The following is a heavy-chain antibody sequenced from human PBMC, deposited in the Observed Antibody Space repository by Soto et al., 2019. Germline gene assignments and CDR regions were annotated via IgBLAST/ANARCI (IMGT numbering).Heavy chain of an antibody. CDR2: IYWDDAK. Sequence: QITLKESGPTLVKPTQTLTLTCNFSGFSLSTRGVGVGWIRQPPGKALEWLTLIYWDDAKEYSPSLRSRITIPKDTSKNHVVLTMADMAPVDTATYECAQKGGGDRILDYWGQGTLVTVSS. D-gene: IGHD3-16*01. J-gene: IGHJ4*02. CDR1: GFSLSTRGVG. CDR3: AQKGGGDRILDY. V-gene: IGHV2-5*02.